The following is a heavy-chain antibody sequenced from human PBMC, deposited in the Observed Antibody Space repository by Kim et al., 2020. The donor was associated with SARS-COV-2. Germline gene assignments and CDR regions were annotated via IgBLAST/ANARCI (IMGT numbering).Heavy chain of an antibody. CDR3: ARVSGSRGGRGDTSGPDY. J-gene: IGHJ4*02. CDR2: IYYSGST. V-gene: IGHV4-31*03. CDR1: GGSISSGGYY. Sequence: SETLSLTCTVSGGSISSGGYYWSWIRQHPGKGLEWIGYIYYSGSTYYNPSLKSRVTISVDTSKNQFSLKLSSVTAADTAVYYCARVSGSRGGRGDTSGPDYWGQGTLVTVSS. D-gene: IGHD6-19*01.